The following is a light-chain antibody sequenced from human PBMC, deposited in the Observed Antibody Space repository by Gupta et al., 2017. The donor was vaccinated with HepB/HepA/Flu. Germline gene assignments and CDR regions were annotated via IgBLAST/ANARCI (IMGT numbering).Light chain of an antibody. Sequence: SSELTQDPAVSVALGQTVRITCQGDSLRSYYASWYQQKPGQAPVIVIYGKNNRPSGIPERFSGSSSGNTAAMTITGAQAEDEADYYCNSRDSSGNNLYVFGTGTKVNVL. CDR1: SLRSYY. CDR2: GKN. J-gene: IGLJ1*01. V-gene: IGLV3-19*01. CDR3: NSRDSSGNNLYV.